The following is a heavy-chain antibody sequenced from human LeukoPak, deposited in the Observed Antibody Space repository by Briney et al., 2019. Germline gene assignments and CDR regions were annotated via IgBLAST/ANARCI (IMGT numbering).Heavy chain of an antibody. CDR3: AKDMWGGLRLGGGYYFDY. V-gene: IGHV3-9*01. J-gene: IGHJ4*02. CDR2: ISWNSGSI. CDR1: GFTFDDYA. Sequence: PGGSLRLSCAASGFTFDDYAMHWVRQAPGKGLEWVSVISWNSGSIGYADPVKGRFTISRDNAKNSLYLQMNSLRAEDTALYYCAKDMWGGLRLGGGYYFDYWGQGTLVTVSS. D-gene: IGHD4-17*01.